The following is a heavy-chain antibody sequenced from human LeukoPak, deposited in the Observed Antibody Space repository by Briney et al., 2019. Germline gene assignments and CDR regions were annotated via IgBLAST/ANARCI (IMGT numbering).Heavy chain of an antibody. J-gene: IGHJ4*02. CDR1: GGSIISYY. D-gene: IGHD3-3*01. CDR2: IYYSGST. V-gene: IGHV4-59*01. CDR3: ARATSASVTIFGVVIQDYIDY. Sequence: PSETLSLTCTVSGGSIISYYESWIRKPPGKGLEWIGYIYYSGSTNYNPSLKSRVTISVDTSKNEFSLKLSSVTAADTAVYHCARATSASVTIFGVVIQDYIDYWGEGTLVTVSS.